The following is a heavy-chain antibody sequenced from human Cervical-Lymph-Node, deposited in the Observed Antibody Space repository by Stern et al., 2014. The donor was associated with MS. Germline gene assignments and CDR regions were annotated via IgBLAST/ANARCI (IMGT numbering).Heavy chain of an antibody. CDR2: INTFGST. D-gene: IGHD3-10*01. V-gene: IGHV4-4*07. Sequence: VQLEESGPGKVKPSETLSLTCSVSGGSISSYYCSWVRQPAGKGLEWIGRINTFGSTNFNPSLRSRLTMSVDTSKNQFSLKLKSVTAADTAVYYCARGVLGFGEFPYGMDVWGQGTTVTVSS. CDR1: GGSISSYY. CDR3: ARGVLGFGEFPYGMDV. J-gene: IGHJ6*02.